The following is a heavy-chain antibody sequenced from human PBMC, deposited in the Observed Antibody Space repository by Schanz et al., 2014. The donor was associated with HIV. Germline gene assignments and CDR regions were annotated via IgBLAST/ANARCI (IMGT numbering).Heavy chain of an antibody. D-gene: IGHD4-17*01. CDR3: ARQGLRFSFWLDY. CDR1: GFTFSNYG. V-gene: IGHV3-33*05. Sequence: VQLLESGGGLEQPGRSLRLSCAASGFTFSNYGMHWVRQAPGKGLEWVAVISYDGRNKCFGDSVKGRFTISRDNSKNTLYLQMNNLRAEDTAVYGCARQGLRFSFWLDYWGQGTPVTVS. J-gene: IGHJ4*02. CDR2: ISYDGRNK.